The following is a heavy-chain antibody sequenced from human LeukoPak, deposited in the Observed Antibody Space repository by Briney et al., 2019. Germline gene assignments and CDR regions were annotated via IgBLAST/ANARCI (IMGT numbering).Heavy chain of an antibody. CDR1: GFTVSSLA. V-gene: IGHV3-23*01. CDR2: ISGGSEDT. D-gene: IGHD6-13*01. J-gene: IGHJ6*01. Sequence: PGGSLRLSCAASGFTVSSLAMHWVRQAPGKGLEWVSSISGGSEDTYYADSVKGRFTISRDNSKSTLYLQMNSLRAEDTAVYYCARTIAQYSNSWLYFYYGLDVWGRGTTVTVSS. CDR3: ARTIAQYSNSWLYFYYGLDV.